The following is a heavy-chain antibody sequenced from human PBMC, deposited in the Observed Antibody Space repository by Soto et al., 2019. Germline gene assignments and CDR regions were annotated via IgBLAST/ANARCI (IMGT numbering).Heavy chain of an antibody. V-gene: IGHV2-5*02. CDR3: ARRFIAAAIDY. J-gene: IGHJ4*02. CDR1: GFSLSTSGVG. D-gene: IGHD6-13*01. CDR2: IYWDDDK. Sequence: QITLKESGPTLVKPTQTLTLTCTFSGFSLSTSGVGVGWIRQPPGKALEWLALIYWDDDKRYSPSLKSRLTITKDTSNNQVVLTMTNMDPVDTATYYCARRFIAAAIDYWGQGTLVTVSS.